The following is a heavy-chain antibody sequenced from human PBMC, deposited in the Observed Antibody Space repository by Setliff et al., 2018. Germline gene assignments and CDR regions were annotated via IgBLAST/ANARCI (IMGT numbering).Heavy chain of an antibody. J-gene: IGHJ4*02. V-gene: IGHV1-69*06. CDR1: GGTFSSYA. CDR2: IIPIFGTA. Sequence: GASVKVSCKASGGTFSSYAISWVRQAPGQGLEWMGRIIPIFGTANYAQKFQGRVTITADKSTSTAYMELSSLRSEDTAVYYCARRRYYYDSSGYRWGGFYFDYWGQGTLVTVSS. CDR3: ARRRYYYDSSGYRWGGFYFDY. D-gene: IGHD3-22*01.